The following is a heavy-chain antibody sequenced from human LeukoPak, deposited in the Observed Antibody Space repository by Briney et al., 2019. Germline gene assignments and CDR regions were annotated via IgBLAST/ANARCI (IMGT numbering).Heavy chain of an antibody. Sequence: AGGSLRLSCATSGFSFSNLAFHWVRLAPGKGLECVSLISHDGNTKKYADSVKGRFIISRDNSKNTVYLQMGSLRAEDMAVYYCARDANWNYRGPIKIYYMDVWGKGTAVTVSS. J-gene: IGHJ6*03. D-gene: IGHD1-7*01. V-gene: IGHV3-30*04. CDR2: ISHDGNTK. CDR1: GFSFSNLA. CDR3: ARDANWNYRGPIKIYYMDV.